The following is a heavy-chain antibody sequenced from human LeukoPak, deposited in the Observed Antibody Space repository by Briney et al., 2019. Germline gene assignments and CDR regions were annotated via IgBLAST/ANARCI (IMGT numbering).Heavy chain of an antibody. CDR2: IWYDGSNK. Sequence: GRSLRLSCAASGFTFSSYGMHWVRQAPGKGLEWVAVIWYDGSNKYYADSVKGRFTISRDNSKDTLYLQMNSLRAEDTAVYYCARVGSSSWFNYYYGMDVWGQETTVTVSS. V-gene: IGHV3-33*01. J-gene: IGHJ6*02. CDR1: GFTFSSYG. CDR3: ARVGSSSWFNYYYGMDV. D-gene: IGHD6-13*01.